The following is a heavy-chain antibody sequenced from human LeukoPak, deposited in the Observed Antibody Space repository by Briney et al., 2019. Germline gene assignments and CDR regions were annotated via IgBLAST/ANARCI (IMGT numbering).Heavy chain of an antibody. Sequence: ASVKVSCKASGYTFTSYGISWVRQAPGQGLEWMGWISAYNGNTNYAQKLQGRVTMTTDTSTSTAYMELRSLRSDDTAVYYCARDEYYYGSGSYYSSGSFFDPWGQGTLVTVSS. J-gene: IGHJ5*02. CDR3: ARDEYYYGSGSYYSSGSFFDP. CDR1: GYTFTSYG. CDR2: ISAYNGNT. D-gene: IGHD3-10*01. V-gene: IGHV1-18*01.